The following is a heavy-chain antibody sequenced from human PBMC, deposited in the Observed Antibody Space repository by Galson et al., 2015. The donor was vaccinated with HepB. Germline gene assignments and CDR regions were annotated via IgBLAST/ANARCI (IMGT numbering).Heavy chain of an antibody. CDR2: ISSSSSTI. V-gene: IGHV3-48*04. J-gene: IGHJ6*02. CDR1: GFTFSSYS. D-gene: IGHD6-19*01. Sequence: SLRLSCAASGFTFSSYSMNWVRQAPGKGLEWVSYISSSSSTIYYADSVKGRFTISRDNAKNSLYLQMNSLRAEDTAVYYCARAPAGTYYYYGMDVWGQGTTVTVSS. CDR3: ARAPAGTYYYYGMDV.